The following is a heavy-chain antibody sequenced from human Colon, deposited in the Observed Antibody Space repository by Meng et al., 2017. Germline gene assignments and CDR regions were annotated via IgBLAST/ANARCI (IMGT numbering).Heavy chain of an antibody. CDR1: GGSFSGFY. J-gene: IGHJ5*02. CDR3: ATGLRHGDWFDP. CDR2: IDHFGIS. V-gene: IGHV4-34*02. D-gene: IGHD4-17*01. Sequence: QVQIQQGGAGLLKPSATVSLTCAVSGGSFSGFYWSWIRQPPGKGLEWIGEIDHFGISNYNSSLKGRLTMSVDTSKKQISLTLTSVTAADTAVYYCATGLRHGDWFDPWGPGTLVTVSS.